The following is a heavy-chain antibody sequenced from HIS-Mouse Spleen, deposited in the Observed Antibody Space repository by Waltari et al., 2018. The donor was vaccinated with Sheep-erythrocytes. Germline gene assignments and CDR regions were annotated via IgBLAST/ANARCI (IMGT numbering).Heavy chain of an antibody. Sequence: EVQLVESGGGLVKPGGSLRLSCAASGFTFSSYSMNWVRQAPGKGREWVSSISSSSSYIYYADSVTGRFTISRDNAKNSLYLQMTSLRAEDTAVYYCARVASGATFDYWGQGTLVTVSS. CDR3: ARVASGATFDY. J-gene: IGHJ4*02. CDR1: GFTFSSYS. D-gene: IGHD1-26*01. CDR2: ISSSSSYI. V-gene: IGHV3-21*01.